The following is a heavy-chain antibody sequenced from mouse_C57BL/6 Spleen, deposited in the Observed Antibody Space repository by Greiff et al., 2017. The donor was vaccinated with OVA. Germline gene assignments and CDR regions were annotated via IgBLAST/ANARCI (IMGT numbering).Heavy chain of an antibody. Sequence: DVKLVESGGGLVKPGGSLKLSCAASGFTFSSYAMSWVRQTPEKRLEWVATISDGGSYTYYPDNVKGRFTISRDNAKNNLYLQMSHLKSEDTAMYYCARAGLPFAYWGQGTLVTVSA. CDR1: GFTFSSYA. D-gene: IGHD6-5*01. CDR2: ISDGGSYT. CDR3: ARAGLPFAY. V-gene: IGHV5-4*03. J-gene: IGHJ3*01.